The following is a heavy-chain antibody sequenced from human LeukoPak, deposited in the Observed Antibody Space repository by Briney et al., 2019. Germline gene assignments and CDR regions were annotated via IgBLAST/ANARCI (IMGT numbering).Heavy chain of an antibody. J-gene: IGHJ6*02. V-gene: IGHV4-59*08. CDR1: GGSISSYY. Sequence: PSETLSLTCTVSGGSISSYYWSWIRQPPGKGLEWIGYIYYSGSTNYNPSLKSRVTISVDTSKNQFSLKLSSVTAADTAVYYCARHPDYSSGWYGQDYYYGMDVWGQGTTVTVSS. D-gene: IGHD6-19*01. CDR2: IYYSGST. CDR3: ARHPDYSSGWYGQDYYYGMDV.